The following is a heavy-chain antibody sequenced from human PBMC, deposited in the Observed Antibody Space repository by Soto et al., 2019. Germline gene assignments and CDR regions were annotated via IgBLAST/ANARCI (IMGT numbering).Heavy chain of an antibody. Sequence: GGSLRLSCAASGFTFSTYAMSWVRQPPGKGLEWVSIVSDGGSDAFYADSVKGRFTISRDSSENMLYLQMNNLRAEDTAIYYCERDAPYLDYWGPGNLVTVSS. J-gene: IGHJ4*02. V-gene: IGHV3-23*01. CDR3: ERDAPYLDY. CDR1: GFTFSTYA. CDR2: VSDGGSDA.